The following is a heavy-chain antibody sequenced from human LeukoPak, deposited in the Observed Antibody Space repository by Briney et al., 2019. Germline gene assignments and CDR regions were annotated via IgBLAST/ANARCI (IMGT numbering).Heavy chain of an antibody. Sequence: PSETLSLTCTVSGGSISSYYWSWIRQPPGKGLEWLGYIYYSGSTNYNPSLKSRVTISVDTSKNQFSLKLSSVTAADTAVYYCARYHSGWSRGDAFDIWGQGTMVTVSS. J-gene: IGHJ3*02. CDR1: GGSISSYY. CDR3: ARYHSGWSRGDAFDI. CDR2: IYYSGST. V-gene: IGHV4-59*08. D-gene: IGHD6-19*01.